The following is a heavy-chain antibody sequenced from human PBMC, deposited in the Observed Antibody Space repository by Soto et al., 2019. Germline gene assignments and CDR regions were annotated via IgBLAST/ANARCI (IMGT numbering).Heavy chain of an antibody. D-gene: IGHD2-2*01. J-gene: IGHJ6*02. Sequence: QVQLVQSGAEVKKPGSSVKVSCKASGDSFNSYAISWVRQAPGQGLEWMGGIIPIFHTANHAQKFQARVTMTADKSASTAYMKLSGLRSEDTAVYYCARVGYCNTTNCLFYYYHYGMDVWGQGTTVTVS. CDR2: IIPIFHTA. V-gene: IGHV1-69*06. CDR3: ARVGYCNTTNCLFYYYHYGMDV. CDR1: GDSFNSYA.